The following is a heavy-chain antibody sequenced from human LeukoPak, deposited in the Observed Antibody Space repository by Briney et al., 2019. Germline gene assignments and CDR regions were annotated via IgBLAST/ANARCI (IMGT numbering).Heavy chain of an antibody. Sequence: PSETLSLTCTVSGGSISSGDYYWSWIRQPPGKGLEWIGYIYYSGSTYYNPSLKSRVTISVDTSENQFSLKLSSVTAADTAVYYCARDAPPPDIVVVPAANYYYYYMDVWGKGTTVTVSS. CDR3: ARDAPPPDIVVVPAANYYYYYMDV. CDR2: IYYSGST. V-gene: IGHV4-30-4*08. D-gene: IGHD2-2*01. J-gene: IGHJ6*03. CDR1: GGSISSGDYY.